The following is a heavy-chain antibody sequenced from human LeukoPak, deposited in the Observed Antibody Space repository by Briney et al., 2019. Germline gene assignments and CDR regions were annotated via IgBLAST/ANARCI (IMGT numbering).Heavy chain of an antibody. J-gene: IGHJ4*02. CDR1: GFTFSKYA. CDR3: AIDPIDATAF. CDR2: LDGSGRHI. V-gene: IGHV3-23*01. D-gene: IGHD2-15*01. Sequence: PGGSLRLSCAASGFTFSKYAMSWVRQAPGKGLEWVSILDGSGRHIYYADSVQGRFTISRDNSMDTVYLQMNSLTVEDTAVYYCAIDPIDATAFWGQGTLVTVSS.